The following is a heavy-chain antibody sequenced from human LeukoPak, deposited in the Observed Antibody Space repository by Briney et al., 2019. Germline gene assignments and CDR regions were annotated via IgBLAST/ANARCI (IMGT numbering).Heavy chain of an antibody. V-gene: IGHV3-48*03. CDR2: ISSSGSTI. CDR3: SFPPIFHFQH. CDR1: GFTLSSYE. D-gene: IGHD3-9*01. Sequence: GGSLRLSCAASGFTLSSYEMNWVRQAPGKGLEWVSYISSSGSTIYYADSVKGRFTISRDNAKNSLYLQMNSLRAEDTAVYYCSFPPIFHFQHWGQGTLVIFSS. J-gene: IGHJ1*01.